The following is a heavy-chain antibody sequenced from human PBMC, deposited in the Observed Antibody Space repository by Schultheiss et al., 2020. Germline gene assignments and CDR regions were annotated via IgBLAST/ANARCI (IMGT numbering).Heavy chain of an antibody. Sequence: WSLRLSCAASGFTFANYAMTWVRQAPGKGLEWVSAITGSGDSTYYADSVKGRFTISRGNSKNTLYLQMNSLRAEDTAVYYCAAAGTYYYYYGMDVWGQGTTVTLSS. J-gene: IGHJ6*02. V-gene: IGHV3-23*01. CDR3: AAAGTYYYYYGMDV. CDR2: ITGSGDST. D-gene: IGHD6-13*01. CDR1: GFTFANYA.